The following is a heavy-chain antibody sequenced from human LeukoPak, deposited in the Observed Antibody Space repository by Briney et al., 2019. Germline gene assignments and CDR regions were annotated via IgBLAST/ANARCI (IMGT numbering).Heavy chain of an antibody. CDR3: AKDEDYDSSGAMVDY. CDR1: GFTFSSYA. J-gene: IGHJ4*02. V-gene: IGHV3-9*01. CDR2: SSWNSGSI. Sequence: PGGSPRLSCAASGFTFSSYAMPWVRQAPGNGLEWVSGSSWNSGSIGYADSVKGRFTISRDNAKNSLYLQMNSLRAEDTALYYCAKDEDYDSSGAMVDYWGQGTLVTVSS. D-gene: IGHD3-22*01.